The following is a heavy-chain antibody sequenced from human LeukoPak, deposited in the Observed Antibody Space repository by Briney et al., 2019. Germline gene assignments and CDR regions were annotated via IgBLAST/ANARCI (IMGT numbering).Heavy chain of an antibody. V-gene: IGHV1-2*02. D-gene: IGHD5-18*01. Sequence: ASVKVSCKASGYTFTGYYIHWVRQAPGQGLEWMGWINPNGGGTNYAQKFQGRVTMTRDTSISTAYMELSRLRSDDTAVYYCARDRGYSYGNYFDYWGQGTLVTVSS. CDR2: INPNGGGT. CDR3: ARDRGYSYGNYFDY. J-gene: IGHJ4*02. CDR1: GYTFTGYY.